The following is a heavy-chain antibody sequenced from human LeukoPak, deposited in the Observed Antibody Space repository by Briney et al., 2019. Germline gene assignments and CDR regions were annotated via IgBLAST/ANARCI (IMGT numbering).Heavy chain of an antibody. V-gene: IGHV3-23*01. CDR1: GFTFSSSA. Sequence: PGGSLRLSCEASGFTFSSSAMSWVRQAPGKGLEWVSGISDSGGSTYYADSVKGRFTISRDNAKNSLYLQMNSLRAEDTAVYYCPLELGEGFDYWGQGTLVTVSS. D-gene: IGHD1-7*01. CDR3: PLELGEGFDY. J-gene: IGHJ4*02. CDR2: ISDSGGST.